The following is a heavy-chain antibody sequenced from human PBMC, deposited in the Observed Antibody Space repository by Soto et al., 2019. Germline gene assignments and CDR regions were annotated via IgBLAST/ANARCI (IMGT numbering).Heavy chain of an antibody. CDR2: ISSSSGYI. V-gene: IGHV3-11*05. CDR3: XXXXXXXXXXYVDS. J-gene: IGHJ4*02. Sequence: QVQLVESGGGLVKPGGSLRLSCAASGFTFSDYYMSWIRQAPGKXXXWVSYISSSSGYINYADSVKGRFTISRDNAKXXXXXXXXXXXXXXXXXXXXXXXXXXXXXXYVDSWGQGTPVTVSS. CDR1: GFTFSDYY.